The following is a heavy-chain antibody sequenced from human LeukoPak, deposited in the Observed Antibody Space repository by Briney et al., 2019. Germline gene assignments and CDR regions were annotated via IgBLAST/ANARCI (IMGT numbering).Heavy chain of an antibody. J-gene: IGHJ4*02. Sequence: PGGSLRLSCAASGFTFSDYSMNWVRQAPGKGLEWVANIKQDGSEKYYVDSVKGRFTISRDNAKNPLYLQMNSLRAEDTAVYYCARSIAVAGTQDYWGQGTLVTVSS. CDR3: ARSIAVAGTQDY. D-gene: IGHD6-19*01. CDR2: IKQDGSEK. V-gene: IGHV3-7*01. CDR1: GFTFSDYS.